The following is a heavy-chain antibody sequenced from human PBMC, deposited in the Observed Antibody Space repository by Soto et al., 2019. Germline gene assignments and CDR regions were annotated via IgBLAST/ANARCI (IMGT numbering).Heavy chain of an antibody. CDR3: ERARGVDS. V-gene: IGHV3-7*03. D-gene: IGHD3-16*01. Sequence: PGGSLRFSCAGYVFTFSSHWMNWVRQAPGKGLEWVANIKADGSEKYYVDSVKGRFTISRDNAKNSLYLQMNSLRAEDTAVYYCERARGVDSWGQGTLVTVSS. CDR1: VFTFSSHW. CDR2: IKADGSEK. J-gene: IGHJ5*01.